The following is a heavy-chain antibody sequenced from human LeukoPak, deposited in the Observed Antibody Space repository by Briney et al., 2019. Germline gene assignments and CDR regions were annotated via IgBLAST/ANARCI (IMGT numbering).Heavy chain of an antibody. J-gene: IGHJ3*02. V-gene: IGHV3-9*01. CDR1: GFTFDDYA. CDR3: AKDSRFDI. Sequence: GGSLRLSYAASGFTFDDYAMPWVRQAPGKGLEWVSGISWNSGSIGYADSVKGRFTISRDNAKNSLYLQMNSLRAEDTALYYCAKDSRFDIWGQGTMVTVSS. CDR2: ISWNSGSI.